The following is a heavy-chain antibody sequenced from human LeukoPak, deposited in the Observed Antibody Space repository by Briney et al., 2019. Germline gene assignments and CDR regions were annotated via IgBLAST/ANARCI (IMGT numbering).Heavy chain of an antibody. D-gene: IGHD5-12*01. CDR1: GGSISSSSYY. J-gene: IGHJ4*02. CDR3: ARYGGYDVSDFDY. CDR2: IYYSGST. Sequence: SETLSLTCTVSGGSISSSSYYWGWIRQPPGKGLEWIGSIYYSGSTYYNPSLKSRVTISVDTSKNQFSLKLSSVTAADTAVYYCARYGGYDVSDFDYWGQGTLVTVSS. V-gene: IGHV4-39*01.